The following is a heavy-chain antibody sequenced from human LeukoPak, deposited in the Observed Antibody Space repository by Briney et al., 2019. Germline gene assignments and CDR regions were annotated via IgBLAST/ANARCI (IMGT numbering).Heavy chain of an antibody. CDR1: GFTFSSYS. J-gene: IGHJ6*02. CDR2: ISISSSYI. V-gene: IGHV3-21*01. D-gene: IGHD2-21*01. Sequence: GGSLRRSCAASGFTFSSYSMNLVRPAPGKGLEWFSSISISSSYIYYEDSVKGRFTISRDNAKNSLYLQMNSLRAEDTAVYYFLCFKQKTAYDMDVWGQGTTVTVSS. CDR3: LCFKQKTAYDMDV.